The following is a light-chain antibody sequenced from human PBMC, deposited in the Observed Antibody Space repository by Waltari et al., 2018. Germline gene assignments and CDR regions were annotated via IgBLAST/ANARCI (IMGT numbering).Light chain of an antibody. J-gene: IGKJ4*01. Sequence: VLTPSPATLSLSPGETAPLPCRARQGVSMFLAWYQHRPGQGPRLLIYDATNRATGIPARFGGSGSGTDFTLTISSLDPEDFAVYFCQQRSNWPMTFGGGTKVEIK. CDR3: QQRSNWPMT. CDR2: DAT. CDR1: QGVSMF. V-gene: IGKV3-11*01.